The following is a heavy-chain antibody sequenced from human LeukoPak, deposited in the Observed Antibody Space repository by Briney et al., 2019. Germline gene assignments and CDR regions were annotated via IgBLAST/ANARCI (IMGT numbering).Heavy chain of an antibody. J-gene: IGHJ3*02. CDR2: IKQDGSEK. V-gene: IGHV3-7*01. Sequence: GSLRLSCAASGFTFSSYWMSWVRQAPGKGLEWVANIKQDGSEKYYVDSVKGRFTISRDNAKNSLYLQMNSLRAEDTAVYYCARIRGWELLGAFDIWGQGTMVTVSS. CDR1: GFTFSSYW. D-gene: IGHD1-26*01. CDR3: ARIRGWELLGAFDI.